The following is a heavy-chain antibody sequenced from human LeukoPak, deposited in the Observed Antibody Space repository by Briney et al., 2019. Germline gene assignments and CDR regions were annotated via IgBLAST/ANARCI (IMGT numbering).Heavy chain of an antibody. J-gene: IGHJ5*02. D-gene: IGHD6-19*01. Sequence: KPTETLSLTCTVSGGSISSYYWSWIRQPPGKGLEWIGYIYYSGSTNYNPSLKSRVTISVDTSKNQFSLKLSSVTAADTAVYYCARSYSSGWFGGWGQGTLVTVSS. CDR3: ARSYSSGWFGG. CDR2: IYYSGST. CDR1: GGSISSYY. V-gene: IGHV4-59*01.